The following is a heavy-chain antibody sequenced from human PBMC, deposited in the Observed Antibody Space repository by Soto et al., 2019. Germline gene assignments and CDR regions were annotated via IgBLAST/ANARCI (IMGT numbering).Heavy chain of an antibody. CDR2: IYPADSDT. Sequence: EVLLVQSGAEVKKSGESLRISCKGSGYSFTNFWIGWVRQMPGKGLEYMGIIYPADSDTRYSPSFRGQVTISADKSINTAYLQWSTLKASDTAMYYCARLTDYDGAFDIWGQGTMVTVSS. J-gene: IGHJ3*02. D-gene: IGHD3-22*01. CDR1: GYSFTNFW. CDR3: ARLTDYDGAFDI. V-gene: IGHV5-51*01.